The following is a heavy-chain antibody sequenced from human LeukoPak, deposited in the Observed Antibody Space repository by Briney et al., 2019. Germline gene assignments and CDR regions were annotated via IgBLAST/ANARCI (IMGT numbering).Heavy chain of an antibody. V-gene: IGHV3-53*01. CDR3: ARDRRDYDSSGYYKNNYWYFDL. D-gene: IGHD3-22*01. J-gene: IGHJ2*01. CDR1: EFTVSNNY. Sequence: GGSLRLSCAASEFTVSNNYMSWVRQAPGKGLEWVSLIYSGGSTYYADSVKGRFTISRDNTKNTLYLQMNRLRAQDTAVYYCARDRRDYDSSGYYKNNYWYFDLWGRGTLVTVSS. CDR2: IYSGGST.